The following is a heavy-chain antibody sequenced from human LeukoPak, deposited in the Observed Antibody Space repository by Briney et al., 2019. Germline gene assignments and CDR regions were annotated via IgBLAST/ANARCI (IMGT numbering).Heavy chain of an antibody. CDR2: IKQDGSET. Sequence: GGSLRPSCAASGFTFSSFWMSWVRQAPGKGLEWVANIKQDGSETNYVDSVKGRFTISRDNAENSLYLQMNSLRAEDTAVYYCARAYYDSGTYYKSPLAYWGQGTLVTVSS. CDR3: ARAYYDSGTYYKSPLAY. D-gene: IGHD3-10*01. CDR1: GFTFSSFW. J-gene: IGHJ4*02. V-gene: IGHV3-7*05.